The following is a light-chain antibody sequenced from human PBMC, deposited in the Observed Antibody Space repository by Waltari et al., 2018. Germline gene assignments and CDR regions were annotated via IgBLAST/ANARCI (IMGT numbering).Light chain of an antibody. CDR3: QQYDNLPLT. V-gene: IGKV1-33*01. CDR2: DAS. CDR1: QDISNY. J-gene: IGKJ4*01. Sequence: DIQMTQSPSSMSASVGGRVTITCHASQDISNYLNWYQQKPGKAPKLLIYDASNLETGVPSRFSGSGSGTDFTFTISSLQPEDIATYYCQQYDNLPLTFGGGTKVEIK.